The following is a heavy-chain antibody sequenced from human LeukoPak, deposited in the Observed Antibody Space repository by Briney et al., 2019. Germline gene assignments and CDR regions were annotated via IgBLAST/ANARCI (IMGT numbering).Heavy chain of an antibody. CDR1: GFTFSSYA. J-gene: IGHJ4*02. D-gene: IGHD2-15*01. Sequence: PGRSLRLSCAASGFTFSSYAMRWVRQAPGKGLEWVAVISYDGSNKYYADSVKGRFTISRDNSKNTLYLQMNSLRAEDTAVYYCAREGRVVVVAATTPFDYWGQGTLVTVSS. CDR2: ISYDGSNK. CDR3: AREGRVVVVAATTPFDY. V-gene: IGHV3-30*04.